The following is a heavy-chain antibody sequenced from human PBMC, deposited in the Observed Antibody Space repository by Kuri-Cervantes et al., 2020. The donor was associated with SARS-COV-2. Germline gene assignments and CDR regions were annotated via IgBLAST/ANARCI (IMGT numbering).Heavy chain of an antibody. CDR1: GDTFSGHY. CDR2: INPSGGST. V-gene: IGHV1-46*01. CDR3: ARGRRITIFGVVIQEGQLFDY. Sequence: ASVKVSCKASGDTFSGHYIHWVRQAPGQGLEWMGWINPSGGSTSYAQKFQGRVTMTRDTSTSTVYMELSSLRSEDTAVYYCARGRRITIFGVVIQEGQLFDYWGQGTLVTVSS. J-gene: IGHJ4*02. D-gene: IGHD3-3*01.